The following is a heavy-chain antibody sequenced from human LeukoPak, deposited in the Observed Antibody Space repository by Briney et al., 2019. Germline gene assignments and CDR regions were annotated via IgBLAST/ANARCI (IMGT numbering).Heavy chain of an antibody. J-gene: IGHJ2*01. Sequence: SETLSLTCTVSGGSISSYYWSWIRQPPGKGLEWIGYIYCSGSTNYNPSLKSRVTISVDTSKNQFSLKLSSVTAADTAVYYCARIYYYDSSGYSTIYWYFDLWGRGTLVTVSS. V-gene: IGHV4-59*08. D-gene: IGHD3-22*01. CDR3: ARIYYYDSSGYSTIYWYFDL. CDR2: IYCSGST. CDR1: GGSISSYY.